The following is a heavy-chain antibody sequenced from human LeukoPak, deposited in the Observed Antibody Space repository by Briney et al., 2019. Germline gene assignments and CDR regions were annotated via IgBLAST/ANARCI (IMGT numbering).Heavy chain of an antibody. V-gene: IGHV3-30*04. Sequence: GGSLRLSCAASGLTFSAFAMHWVRQAPGKGLEWVAVLSYDGKKKYYADSVKGRFTISRDNPKNTLYLQMSSLTPEDTAVYFCARDADYFDSSGYYRALDFWGQGTLATVSS. D-gene: IGHD3-22*01. CDR1: GLTFSAFA. J-gene: IGHJ4*02. CDR3: ARDADYFDSSGYYRALDF. CDR2: LSYDGKKK.